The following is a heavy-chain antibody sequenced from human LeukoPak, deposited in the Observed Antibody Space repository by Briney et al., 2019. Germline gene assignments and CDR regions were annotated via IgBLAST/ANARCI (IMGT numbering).Heavy chain of an antibody. J-gene: IGHJ5*02. V-gene: IGHV3-23*01. CDR2: ISGSGGST. Sequence: GGSLRLSCAASGFTFSSYAMSWVRQAPGKGLEWVSAISGSGGSTYYADSVKGRFTISRDNAKNSLYLQMNSLRAEDTAVYYCARDGGSYWFDPWGQGTLVTVSS. CDR1: GFTFSSYA. CDR3: ARDGGSYWFDP. D-gene: IGHD1-26*01.